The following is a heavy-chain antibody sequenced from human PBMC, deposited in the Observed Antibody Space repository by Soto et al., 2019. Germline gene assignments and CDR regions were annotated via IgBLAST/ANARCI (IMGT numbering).Heavy chain of an antibody. Sequence: QVHLVESGGAVFRPGRSRRLACEAPGFTFSTYGIHWVRQVPGKGRQGVAVIWYDGTNAYYADSVKGRFTISRDNSKDTLYLEMNNLRTEDTAVYYCARVEAPLIHSDHYYYGMDVWGQGTTVTV. CDR3: ARVEAPLIHSDHYYYGMDV. CDR1: GFTFSTYG. CDR2: IWYDGTNA. J-gene: IGHJ6*02. D-gene: IGHD5-18*01. V-gene: IGHV3-33*01.